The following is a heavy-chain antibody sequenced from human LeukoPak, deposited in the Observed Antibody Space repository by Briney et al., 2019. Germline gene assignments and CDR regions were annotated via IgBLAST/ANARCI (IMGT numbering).Heavy chain of an antibody. CDR2: INHSGST. CDR1: GGSFSGYY. Sequence: SETLSLTCAVYGGSFSGYYWSWIRQPPGKGLEWIGEINHSGSTNYNPSLKSRVTISVDTSKNQFSLKLSSVTAADTAVYHCAREESQQLVPFDYWGQGTLVTVSS. D-gene: IGHD6-13*01. CDR3: AREESQQLVPFDY. V-gene: IGHV4-34*01. J-gene: IGHJ4*02.